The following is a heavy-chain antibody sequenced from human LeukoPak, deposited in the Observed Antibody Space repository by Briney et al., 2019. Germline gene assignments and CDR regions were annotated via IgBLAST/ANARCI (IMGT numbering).Heavy chain of an antibody. CDR2: IYSGGST. Sequence: PGGSLRLSCAASGFTVSSNYMSWVRQVPGKGLEWVSVIYSGGSTYYADSVKGRFTISRDNSKNTLYLQMNSLRAEDTAVYYCASAVRNYYDSSGYPDYWGQGTLVTVSS. CDR3: ASAVRNYYDSSGYPDY. J-gene: IGHJ4*02. D-gene: IGHD3-22*01. V-gene: IGHV3-66*01. CDR1: GFTVSSNY.